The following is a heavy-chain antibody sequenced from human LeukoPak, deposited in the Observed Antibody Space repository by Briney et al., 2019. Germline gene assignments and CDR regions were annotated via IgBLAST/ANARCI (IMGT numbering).Heavy chain of an antibody. CDR2: ISYDGSNK. J-gene: IGHJ4*02. Sequence: GGSLRLSCAASGLTFSSYGMHGLRQAPGKGLEWVAVISYDGSNKYYADSVKGRFTISRDNSENTLYLQMNSLRAGDTAVYYCARSAAMISLQLDYWGQGTLVTVPS. CDR1: GLTFSSYG. D-gene: IGHD3-22*01. CDR3: ARSAAMISLQLDY. V-gene: IGHV3-30*03.